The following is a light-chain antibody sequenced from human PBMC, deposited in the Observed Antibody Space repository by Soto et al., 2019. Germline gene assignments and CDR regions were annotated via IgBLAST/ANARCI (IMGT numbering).Light chain of an antibody. Sequence: QSVLTQPPSASGTPGQRVTISCSGSSSNIGSNTVNWYQQLPGTAPKLLIYSYNQRPSGVPDRFSGSKSVTSASLAISGLQSEDEADYYCAARDDSLNGYVFGTGTKLTVL. V-gene: IGLV1-44*01. CDR1: SSNIGSNT. CDR3: AARDDSLNGYV. J-gene: IGLJ1*01. CDR2: SYN.